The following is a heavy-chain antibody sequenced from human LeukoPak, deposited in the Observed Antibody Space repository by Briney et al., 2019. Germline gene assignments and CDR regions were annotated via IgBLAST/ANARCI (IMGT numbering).Heavy chain of an antibody. CDR1: GFTFSSYW. J-gene: IGHJ4*02. D-gene: IGHD1-14*01. CDR3: ARSNQADDY. CDR2: INPGGSSI. Sequence: GRSLRLSCAASGFTFSSYWMHWVRQVPGKGLVWVARINPGGSSITYADSVKGRFTISRDNAKNTLYLQMDSLRAEDAGVYYCARSNQADDYWGQGTLVTVSS. V-gene: IGHV3-74*01.